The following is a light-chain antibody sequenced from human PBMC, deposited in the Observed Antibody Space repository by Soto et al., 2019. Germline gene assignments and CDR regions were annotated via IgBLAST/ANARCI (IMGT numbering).Light chain of an antibody. CDR1: QSVSSSF. CDR2: GAS. CDR3: PQYGSSPVT. J-gene: IGKJ1*01. V-gene: IGKV3-20*01. Sequence: EIVLTQSPGTLSLSPGERATLFCRASQSVSSSFLAWYQQKPGQAPRLLIYGASSRATGIPDRFSGSGSGSDFTLTISRLEPEDFAVYYCPQYGSSPVTFGQGTKVEIK.